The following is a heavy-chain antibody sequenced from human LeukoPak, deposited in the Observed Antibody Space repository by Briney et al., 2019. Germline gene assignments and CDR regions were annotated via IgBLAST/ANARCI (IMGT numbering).Heavy chain of an antibody. CDR1: GFTFSSYG. J-gene: IGHJ4*02. V-gene: IGHV3-30*02. CDR3: AKAGYYYGSGSYIDY. D-gene: IGHD3-10*01. CDR2: IRYDGSNK. Sequence: GGSLRLSCAASGFTFSSYGMHWVRQAPGKGLEWVGFIRYDGSNKYYADSVKGRFTISRDNSKNTLYLQMNSLRAEDMAVYYCAKAGYYYGSGSYIDYWGQGTLVTVSS.